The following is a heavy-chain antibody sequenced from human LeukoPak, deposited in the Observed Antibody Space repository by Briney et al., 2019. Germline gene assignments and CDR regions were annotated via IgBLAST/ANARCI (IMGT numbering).Heavy chain of an antibody. CDR3: ARDTQIFSPILNYHYHGIDV. V-gene: IGHV4-39*07. CDR1: GGSISSNSDY. J-gene: IGHJ6*02. CDR2: IYHGGNT. Sequence: SETLSLTCSVSGGSISSNSDYWGWIRQPPGKGLEWIGSIYHGGNTFYTPSLKSRVTISIGTSKSQFSLRLNSVTAADTAVYYCARDTQIFSPILNYHYHGIDVWGQGTTVTVSS.